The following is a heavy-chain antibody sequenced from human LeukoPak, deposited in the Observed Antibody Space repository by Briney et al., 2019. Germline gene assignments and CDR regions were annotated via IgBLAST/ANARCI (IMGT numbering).Heavy chain of an antibody. CDR1: GFNFSDYY. D-gene: IGHD3-10*02. CDR2: ISSSGSTI. Sequence: GGSLRLSCAASGFNFSDYYISWIRQAPGKGLEWLSYISSSGSTIYYADSVKGRFTISRDNAKNSLYLQMNSLRAEDTAVYYCAELGITMIGGVWGKGTTVTISS. V-gene: IGHV3-11*04. CDR3: AELGITMIGGV. J-gene: IGHJ6*04.